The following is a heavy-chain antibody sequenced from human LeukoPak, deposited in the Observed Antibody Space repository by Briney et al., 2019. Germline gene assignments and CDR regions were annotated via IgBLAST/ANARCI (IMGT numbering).Heavy chain of an antibody. V-gene: IGHV3-21*01. Sequence: PGGSLRLSCAASGFTFGSYTLNWVRQAPGKGLEWLSSFSSGSSYIYYADSVKGRFTISRDNANNSLYLQLHSLRAEDTAVYYCARDPFSAGREAYSFLGIYNMDVWGQGTTVTVSS. CDR3: ARDPFSAGREAYSFLGIYNMDV. CDR2: FSSGSSYI. J-gene: IGHJ6*02. CDR1: GFTFGSYT. D-gene: IGHD3-3*02.